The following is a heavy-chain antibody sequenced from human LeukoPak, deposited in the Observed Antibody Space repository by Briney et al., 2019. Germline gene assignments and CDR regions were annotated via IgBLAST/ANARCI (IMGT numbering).Heavy chain of an antibody. D-gene: IGHD3-16*01. J-gene: IGHJ4*02. V-gene: IGHV4-59*01. CDR1: GDSISSFY. CDR2: IHYSGST. CDR3: ARAFWGYYFDY. Sequence: TSETLSFTCTVSGDSISSFYWSWIRQPPGKGLEWIGYIHYSGSTNYNPSLKSRVTISGDTPKNQFSLNLTSVTAADTAVYYCARAFWGYYFDYWGQGTLVTVSS.